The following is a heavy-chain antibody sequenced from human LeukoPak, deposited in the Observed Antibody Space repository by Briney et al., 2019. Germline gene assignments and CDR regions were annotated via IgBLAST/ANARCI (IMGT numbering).Heavy chain of an antibody. V-gene: IGHV5-51*01. D-gene: IGHD3-10*01. CDR2: IYPGDSDT. J-gene: IGHJ4*02. CDR3: ARRLDFGEILDYYFDY. Sequence: GESLQISCKGSGYSFTSYWIGWVRQMPGKGLEWMGIIYPGDSDTRYSPSFQGQVTISADKSISTAYLQWSSLKASDTAMYYCARRLDFGEILDYYFDYWGQGTLVTVSS. CDR1: GYSFTSYW.